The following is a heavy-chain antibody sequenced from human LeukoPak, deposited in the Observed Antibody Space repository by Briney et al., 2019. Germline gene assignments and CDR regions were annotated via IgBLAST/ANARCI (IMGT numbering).Heavy chain of an antibody. V-gene: IGHV3-43*02. J-gene: IGHJ4*02. CDR3: ARDREARY. Sequence: GGSLRLSCAASGFAFDDYAMHWVRQAPGKGLEWVSLISGDGGSTYYADSVKGRFTISRDNSKNSLYLQMNSLRDEDTAVYYCARDREARYWGQGTLVTVSS. CDR1: GFAFDDYA. CDR2: ISGDGGST.